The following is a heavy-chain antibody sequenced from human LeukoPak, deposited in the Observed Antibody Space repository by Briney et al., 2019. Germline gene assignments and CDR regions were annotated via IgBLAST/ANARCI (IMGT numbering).Heavy chain of an antibody. J-gene: IGHJ6*02. Sequence: GGSLRLSCAASGFTFSDYYMSWIRQVPGKGLEWVSYISSSGSTIYYADSVKGRFTISRDNAKNSLYLQMNSLRAEDTAVYYCARVQGGVLGIRYYYYGMDVWGQGTTVTVSS. CDR1: GFTFSDYY. CDR2: ISSSGSTI. V-gene: IGHV3-11*01. CDR3: ARVQGGVLGIRYYYYGMDV. D-gene: IGHD3-16*01.